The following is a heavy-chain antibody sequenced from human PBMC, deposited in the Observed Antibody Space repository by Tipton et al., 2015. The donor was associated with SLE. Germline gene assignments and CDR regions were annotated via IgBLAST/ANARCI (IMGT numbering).Heavy chain of an antibody. J-gene: IGHJ5*02. V-gene: IGHV4-61*02. CDR3: ARGNGWFDP. CDR1: GGSISSDSYY. Sequence: TLSLTYTVSGGSISSDSYYWSWIRQPAGKGLEWVGSIYHSGSTYYNPSLKSRVTISVDTSKNQFSLKLSSVTAADTAVYYCARGNGWFDPWGQGTLVTVSS. CDR2: IYHSGST.